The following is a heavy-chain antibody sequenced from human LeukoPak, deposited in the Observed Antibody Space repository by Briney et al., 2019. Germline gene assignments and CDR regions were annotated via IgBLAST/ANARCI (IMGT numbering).Heavy chain of an antibody. CDR2: FDPEDGET. CDR1: GYTFTGYY. J-gene: IGHJ6*02. CDR3: ATSIAATDYYGMDV. D-gene: IGHD2-15*01. V-gene: IGHV1-24*01. Sequence: ASVKVSCKASGYTFTGYYMHWVRQAPGKGLEWMGGFDPEDGETIYAQKFQGRVTMTEDTSTDTAYMELSSLRSEDTAVYYCATSIAATDYYGMDVWGQGTTVTVSS.